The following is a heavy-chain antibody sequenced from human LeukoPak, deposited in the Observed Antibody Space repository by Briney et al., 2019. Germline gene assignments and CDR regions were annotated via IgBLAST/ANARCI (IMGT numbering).Heavy chain of an antibody. Sequence: GGSLRLSCAASGFTFSTSWLHWVRQAPGKGLVWVSRINSDGSSTTYADSVKGRFTISRDNPKNTLYLQMNSLRAEDTAVYYCVRDHYYSMDVWGQGTLVTVSS. CDR2: INSDGSST. V-gene: IGHV3-74*03. CDR3: VRDHYYSMDV. CDR1: GFTFSTSW. J-gene: IGHJ6*02.